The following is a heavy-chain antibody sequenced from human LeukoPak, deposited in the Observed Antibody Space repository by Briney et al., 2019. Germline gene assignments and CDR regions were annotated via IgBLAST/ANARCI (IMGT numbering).Heavy chain of an antibody. CDR3: ARATGDYVYGMDV. CDR1: GGSISSYY. Sequence: PSETLSLTCTVSGGSISSYYWSWIRQPPGKGLEWIGYIYYSGSTNYNPSLKSRVTISVDTSKNQFSLKLSSVTAADTAVYYCARATGDYVYGMDVWGQGTTVTVSS. V-gene: IGHV4-59*01. D-gene: IGHD4-17*01. J-gene: IGHJ6*02. CDR2: IYYSGST.